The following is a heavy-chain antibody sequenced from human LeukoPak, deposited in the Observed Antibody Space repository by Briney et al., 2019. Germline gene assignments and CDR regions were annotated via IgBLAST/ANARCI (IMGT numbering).Heavy chain of an antibody. CDR1: GFTFSSYG. Sequence: GGSLRLSCAASGFTFSSYGMHWVRQAPGRGLEWVAVISYDGSNKYYADSVKGRFTISRDNSKDTLYLRMNSLRAEDTAVYYCATPFWELRGQGPWGQGTLVTVSS. CDR3: ATPFWELRGQGP. CDR2: ISYDGSNK. J-gene: IGHJ5*02. V-gene: IGHV3-30*03. D-gene: IGHD1-26*01.